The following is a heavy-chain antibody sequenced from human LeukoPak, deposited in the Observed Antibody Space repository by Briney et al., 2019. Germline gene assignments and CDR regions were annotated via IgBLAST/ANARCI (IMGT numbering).Heavy chain of an antibody. CDR2: IYYSGST. CDR1: GGSVGSGSYY. V-gene: IGHV4-61*01. D-gene: IGHD6-19*01. Sequence: PSETLSLTCTVSGGSVGSGSYYWSWIRQPPGKGLEWIGYIYYSGSTNYNPSLKSRVTISVDTSKNQFSLKLSSVTAADTAVYYCASSSGWYYFGYWGQGTLVTVSS. J-gene: IGHJ4*02. CDR3: ASSSGWYYFGY.